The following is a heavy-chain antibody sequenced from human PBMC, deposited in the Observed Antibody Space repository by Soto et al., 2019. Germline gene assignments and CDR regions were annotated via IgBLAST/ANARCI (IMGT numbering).Heavy chain of an antibody. V-gene: IGHV1-69*01. J-gene: IGHJ4*02. CDR1: GGTFNKYA. Sequence: QVQLVQSGTEVKKPGSSVKVSCKASGGTFNKYAIDWVRQAPGQGLEWMGGITPLFGTPNYALRFQGRVTISADEVTSTAYMALRSLRSDDTGVYYCARQFDYDTSGYYYAYWGQGTLVTVSS. D-gene: IGHD6-25*01. CDR3: ARQFDYDTSGYYYAY. CDR2: ITPLFGTP.